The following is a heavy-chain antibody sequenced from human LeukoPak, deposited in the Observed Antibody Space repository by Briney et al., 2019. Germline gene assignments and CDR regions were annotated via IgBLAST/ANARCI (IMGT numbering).Heavy chain of an antibody. D-gene: IGHD1-26*01. CDR2: ISCDGSNK. CDR3: AKDVGWELLDY. V-gene: IGHV3-30*18. CDR1: GFTFSTYG. Sequence: PGGSLRLSCAASGFTFSTYGMHWVRQARGKGLEWVAVISCDGSNKYYADSVRGRFTISRDNSKNTLYLQMNSLRAEDTAVYYCAKDVGWELLDYWGQGTLVTVSS. J-gene: IGHJ4*02.